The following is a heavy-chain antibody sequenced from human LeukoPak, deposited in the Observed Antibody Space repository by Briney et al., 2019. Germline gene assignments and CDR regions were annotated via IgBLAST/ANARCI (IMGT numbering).Heavy chain of an antibody. CDR3: AREATGFDY. Sequence: PGGSLRLSCTASGFTFSSYEMNWFRQAPGKGLEWVSYISNTGSTIYYADSVKGRFTISRDNAKNSLYLQMNSLRAEDTAVYYCAREATGFDYWGQGTLVTVSS. CDR2: ISNTGSTI. CDR1: GFTFSSYE. V-gene: IGHV3-48*03. J-gene: IGHJ4*02.